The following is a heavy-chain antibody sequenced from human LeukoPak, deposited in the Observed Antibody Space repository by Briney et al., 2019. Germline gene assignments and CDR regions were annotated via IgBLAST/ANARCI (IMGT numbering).Heavy chain of an antibody. V-gene: IGHV3-7*01. CDR2: IKQDGSEK. J-gene: IGHJ6*02. CDR3: ARDTPYSSSWQSYYGMDV. D-gene: IGHD6-13*01. CDR1: GFTFSSYW. Sequence: GGTLCLSGAASGFTFSSYWMSWVRQAPGQGLEWVANIKQDGSEKYYVDSVKGRFTISRDNAKNSLYLQMNSLRAEDTALYYCARDTPYSSSWQSYYGMDVWGQGTTVTVSS.